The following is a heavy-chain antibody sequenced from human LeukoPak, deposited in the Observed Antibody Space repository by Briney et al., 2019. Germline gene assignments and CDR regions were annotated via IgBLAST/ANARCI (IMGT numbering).Heavy chain of an antibody. CDR2: ISAYNGNT. J-gene: IGHJ5*02. CDR3: ARDEMDQYGDYLRRFDP. D-gene: IGHD4-17*01. Sequence: ASVKVSCKASGYTFTSYGISWVRQAPGQGLEWMGWISAYNGNTNYAQKLQGRVTMTTDTSTSTAYMELRSLRSDDTAVYYCARDEMDQYGDYLRRFDPWGQGTLVTVSS. CDR1: GYTFTSYG. V-gene: IGHV1-18*01.